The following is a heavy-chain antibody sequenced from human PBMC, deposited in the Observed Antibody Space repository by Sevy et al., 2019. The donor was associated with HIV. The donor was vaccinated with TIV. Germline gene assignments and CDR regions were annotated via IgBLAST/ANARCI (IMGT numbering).Heavy chain of an antibody. CDR2: FDPEDGDPEDGKT. Sequence: ASVKVSCKVSGYTLAKFSIHWVRQAPGKGLEWMTSFDPEDGDPEDGKTIYAQKFLGRVTMTEDTSTDTAYMELSSLRSDDTAVYYCATTKDYYDSRGYPFDYGGQGTLVTVSS. D-gene: IGHD3-22*01. CDR1: GYTLAKFS. V-gene: IGHV1-24*01. J-gene: IGHJ4*02. CDR3: ATTKDYYDSRGYPFDY.